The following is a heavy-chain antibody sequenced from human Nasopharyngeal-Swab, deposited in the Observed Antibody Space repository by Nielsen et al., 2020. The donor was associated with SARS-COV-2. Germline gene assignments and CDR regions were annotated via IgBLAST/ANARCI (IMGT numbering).Heavy chain of an antibody. CDR1: GFTFGNYW. V-gene: IGHV3-7*03. J-gene: IGHJ4*02. D-gene: IGHD3-22*01. CDR3: ARVPGGYDSSGYYFDQ. CDR2: IKEDGSEK. Sequence: GESLKISCAASGFTFGNYWMSWVRQAPGKRLEWVANIKEDGSEKDYVDSVKGRFTISRDNAKNSLYLQMNSLRVEDTAVYYCARVPGGYDSSGYYFDQWGQGTLVTVSS.